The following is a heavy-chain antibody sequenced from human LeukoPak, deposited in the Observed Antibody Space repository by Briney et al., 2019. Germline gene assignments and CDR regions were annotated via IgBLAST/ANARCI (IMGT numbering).Heavy chain of an antibody. CDR3: AKLPSSSGLRYYFDY. D-gene: IGHD6-19*01. Sequence: GGSLRLSCAASGFTVSSNYMSWVRQAPGKGLEWVSVIYSGGSTYYADSVKGRFTISRDNSKNTLYLQMNSLRAEDTAVYYCAKLPSSSGLRYYFDYWGQGTLVTVSS. V-gene: IGHV3-53*01. CDR1: GFTVSSNY. CDR2: IYSGGST. J-gene: IGHJ4*02.